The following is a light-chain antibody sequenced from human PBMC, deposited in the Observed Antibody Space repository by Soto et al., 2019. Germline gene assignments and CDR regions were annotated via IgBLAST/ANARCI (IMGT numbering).Light chain of an antibody. V-gene: IGLV2-14*03. J-gene: IGLJ1*01. CDR3: SSYTTSNTRQIV. CDR1: SSDVGGYNY. CDR2: DVT. Sequence: QSALTQPASVSGSPGQSITISCTGTSSDVGGYNYVSWYQHHPGKAPKLIIYDVTNRPSGVSNPCPGSKSGNTASLTISGLQPEDEADYYCSSYTTSNTRQIVFGTGTKLTVL.